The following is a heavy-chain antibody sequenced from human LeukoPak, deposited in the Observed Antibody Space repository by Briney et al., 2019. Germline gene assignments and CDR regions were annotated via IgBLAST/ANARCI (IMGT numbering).Heavy chain of an antibody. Sequence: SETLSLTCTVSGGSISSYYWSWIRQPAGKGLEWIGHIYNSGSTNYNPSLKGRVTMPVATSKNQFSLHLSSVTAADTAVYYCARSAFLVTAPGLYYFDYWGQGTLVAVYS. J-gene: IGHJ4*02. CDR3: ARSAFLVTAPGLYYFDY. CDR1: GGSISSYY. V-gene: IGHV4-4*07. CDR2: IYNSGST. D-gene: IGHD6-13*01.